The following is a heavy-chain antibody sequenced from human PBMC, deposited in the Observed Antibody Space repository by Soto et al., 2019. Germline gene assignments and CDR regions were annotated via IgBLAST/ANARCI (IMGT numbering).Heavy chain of an antibody. D-gene: IGHD2-2*02. CDR1: GYTFTSYG. V-gene: IGHV1-18*01. CDR3: ARDGNCSSTSCYSWDYYYYYGMDV. CDR2: ISAYNGNT. J-gene: IGHJ6*02. Sequence: QVQLVQSGAEVKKPGASVKVSCKASGYTFTSYGISWVRQAPGQGLEWMGWISAYNGNTNYAQKLQGRVTMTTDTSTSTAYMERRSLRSDDTAVYYCARDGNCSSTSCYSWDYYYYYGMDVWGQGTTVTVSS.